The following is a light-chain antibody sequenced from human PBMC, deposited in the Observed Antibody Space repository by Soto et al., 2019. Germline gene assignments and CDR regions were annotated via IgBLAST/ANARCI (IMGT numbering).Light chain of an antibody. Sequence: QSVLTQPRSVSGSPGQSVTISCTGTSSDVGGYDYVSWFQHHPGKVLKLMIYDVTKRPSGVPDRFSASQSGNTASLTISGLEAEDEDDYYCCSYGGYFWLFGGGTKLTVL. CDR2: DVT. CDR3: CSYGGYFWL. V-gene: IGLV2-11*01. CDR1: SSDVGGYDY. J-gene: IGLJ3*02.